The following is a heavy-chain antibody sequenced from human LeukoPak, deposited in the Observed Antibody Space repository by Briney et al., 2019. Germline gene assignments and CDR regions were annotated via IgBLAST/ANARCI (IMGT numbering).Heavy chain of an antibody. CDR3: ARGPLSGYEDY. Sequence: GRSLRLSCAASGFTFDSFALHWVRQAPGKGLEWVALISYDGTTKFYADSVRGRFTVSRDNSENTLYLEMNSLRLEDTAVYYCARGPLSGYEDYWGQGILVAVSS. J-gene: IGHJ4*02. CDR1: GFTFDSFA. CDR2: ISYDGTTK. V-gene: IGHV3-30-3*01. D-gene: IGHD5-12*01.